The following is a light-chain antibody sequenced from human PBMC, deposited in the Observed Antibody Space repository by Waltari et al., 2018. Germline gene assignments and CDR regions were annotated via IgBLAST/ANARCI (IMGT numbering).Light chain of an antibody. CDR2: LGS. V-gene: IGKV2-28*01. J-gene: IGKJ2*01. CDR1: QSLLHSNGYNY. CDR3: MQALQTPYT. Sequence: DIVMSQSPLSLPVTPGEPASISCRSSQSLLHSNGYNYLDWYLQKPGQSPQLLIYLGSNRASGVPDRFSASGSGTDFTLKISRVEAEDVGIYYCMQALQTPYTFGQGTKLET.